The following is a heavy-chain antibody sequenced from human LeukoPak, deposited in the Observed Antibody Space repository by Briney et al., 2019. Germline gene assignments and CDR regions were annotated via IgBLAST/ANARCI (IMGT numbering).Heavy chain of an antibody. Sequence: GGSLRLSCAASGFTFSSYEMNWVRQAPGKGLEWGSYISSSGSTIYYADSVKGRFTISRDNAKNSLYLQMNRLRAEDTAVYYCAELGITMIGGVWGKGTTVTVSS. CDR2: ISSSGSTI. CDR1: GFTFSSYE. CDR3: AELGITMIGGV. D-gene: IGHD3-10*02. V-gene: IGHV3-48*03. J-gene: IGHJ6*04.